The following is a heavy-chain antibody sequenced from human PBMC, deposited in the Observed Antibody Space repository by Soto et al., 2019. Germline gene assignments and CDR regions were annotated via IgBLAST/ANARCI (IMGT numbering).Heavy chain of an antibody. CDR3: ASSHNWNDLFDP. J-gene: IGHJ5*02. Sequence: LRLSCAASGFTFSDYYMSWIRQAPGKGLEWVSYISRSGTTIYYADSVKGRFTISRDNAKNSLYLQMNSLRAEDTAVYYCASSHNWNDLFDPWGQGTLVTVSS. V-gene: IGHV3-11*01. D-gene: IGHD1-20*01. CDR2: ISRSGTTI. CDR1: GFTFSDYY.